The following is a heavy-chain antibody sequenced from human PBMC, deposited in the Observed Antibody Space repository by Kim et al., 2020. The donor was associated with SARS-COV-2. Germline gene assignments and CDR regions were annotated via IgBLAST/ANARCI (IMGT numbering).Heavy chain of an antibody. D-gene: IGHD6-19*01. V-gene: IGHV3-48*03. Sequence: YADSVKGRFTISGDNAKNSLYLQMNSLRAEDTAVYYCARDKMGWGRLFDYWGQGTLVTVSS. CDR3: ARDKMGWGRLFDY. J-gene: IGHJ4*02.